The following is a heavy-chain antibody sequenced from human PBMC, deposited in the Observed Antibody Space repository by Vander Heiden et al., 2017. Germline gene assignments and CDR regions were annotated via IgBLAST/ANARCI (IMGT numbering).Heavy chain of an antibody. D-gene: IGHD2-15*01. Sequence: EVQLVESGGGLVQPGGSLRLSCAASGVTFSSYSMTWARQAPGKGLGWFSYFSSSSITIYYADSVKGRFTISRDNAKNSLYLQMNSLRDEDTAVYYCARQGAGYDHPAGYYYYGMDVWGQGTTVTVSS. J-gene: IGHJ6*02. CDR3: ARQGAGYDHPAGYYYYGMDV. CDR2: FSSSSITI. CDR1: GVTFSSYS. V-gene: IGHV3-48*02.